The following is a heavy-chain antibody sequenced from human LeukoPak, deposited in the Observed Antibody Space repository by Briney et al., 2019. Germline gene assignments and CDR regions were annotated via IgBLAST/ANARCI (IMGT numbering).Heavy chain of an antibody. CDR2: INHSGST. D-gene: IGHD2-2*02. V-gene: IGHV4-34*01. CDR1: GGSLSGYY. CDR3: ARLVAIRARPYYYYYYYMDA. J-gene: IGHJ6*03. Sequence: PSETLSLTCAVYGGSLSGYYWSWIRQPPGKGLEWVGEINHSGSTNYNPSLKSRVTISVDTSKNSFSLKLSSVTAADTAVYYCARLVAIRARPYYYYYYYMDAWGKGTTVTISS.